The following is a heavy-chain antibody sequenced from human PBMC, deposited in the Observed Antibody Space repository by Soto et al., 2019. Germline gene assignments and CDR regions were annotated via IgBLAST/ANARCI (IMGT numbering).Heavy chain of an antibody. CDR2: ISGTSPST. D-gene: IGHD3-3*01. Sequence: EVQLLESGGGLVQPGGSLRLSCAASGFTFSAYAMSWVRQAPGKGLEWVSAISGTSPSTYYADSVQGRFSISTDSSRNTLFLQMNTLRAEHTAVYFCATRIFGVEYWGQGTLVTVSS. CDR3: ATRIFGVEY. V-gene: IGHV3-23*01. CDR1: GFTFSAYA. J-gene: IGHJ4*02.